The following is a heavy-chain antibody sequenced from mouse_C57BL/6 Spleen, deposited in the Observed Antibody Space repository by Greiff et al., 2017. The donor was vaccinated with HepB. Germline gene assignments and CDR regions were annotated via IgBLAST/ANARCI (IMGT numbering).Heavy chain of an antibody. CDR1: GYTFTDYN. V-gene: IGHV1-18*01. CDR3: ARPYYGNSWDYFDY. J-gene: IGHJ2*01. D-gene: IGHD1-1*01. Sequence: EVQLQQSGPELVKPGASVKIPCKASGYTFTDYNMDWVKQSHGKSLEWIGDINPNNGGTIYNQKFKGKATLTVDKSSSTAYMELRSLTSEDTAVYYCARPYYGNSWDYFDYWGQGTTLTVSS. CDR2: INPNNGGT.